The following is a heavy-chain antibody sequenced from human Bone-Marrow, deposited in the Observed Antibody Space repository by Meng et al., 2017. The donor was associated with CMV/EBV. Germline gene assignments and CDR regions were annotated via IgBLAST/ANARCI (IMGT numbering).Heavy chain of an antibody. CDR3: VREVAAAYFDP. V-gene: IGHV3-72*01. CDR2: SRNKANNHVT. D-gene: IGHD2-15*01. J-gene: IGHJ5*02. Sequence: GGPLRLSCAASGFTFSDSAFHWVRQAPGKGLEWVGRSRNKANNHVTENAASVKGRFTISRDDSKNSLYLQMNSLRTEDTAVYFCVREVAAAYFDPWGQGTLVTVSS. CDR1: GFTFSDSA.